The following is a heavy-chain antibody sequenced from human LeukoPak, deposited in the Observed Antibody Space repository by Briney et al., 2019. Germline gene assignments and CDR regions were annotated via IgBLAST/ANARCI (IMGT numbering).Heavy chain of an antibody. D-gene: IGHD3-22*01. CDR1: GFTFSSYA. CDR2: ISSRGTST. Sequence: PGGSLRLSCAASGFTFSSYAMSWVRQAPGKGLEWVSAISSRGTSTYYADSVSGQFTISRDDSKNTLYLQMNSLRAEDTAVYYCAEERDYYDSSGYFDFWGQGTLVTVSS. CDR3: AEERDYYDSSGYFDF. J-gene: IGHJ4*02. V-gene: IGHV3-23*01.